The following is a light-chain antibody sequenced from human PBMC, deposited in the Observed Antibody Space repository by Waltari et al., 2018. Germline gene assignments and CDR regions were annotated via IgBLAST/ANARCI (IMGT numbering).Light chain of an antibody. J-gene: IGLJ1*01. CDR2: EVT. V-gene: IGLV2-14*01. Sequence: QSALTQPASVSGSPGQSIAISCTGTSGDVGAYNYVSWYQQYPGKAPQVLIYEVTNRPSGVSSRFSGSKSGHTASLTISGLQPDDEADYYCSSYTSSRTVVFGTGTEVTVL. CDR3: SSYTSSRTVV. CDR1: SGDVGAYNY.